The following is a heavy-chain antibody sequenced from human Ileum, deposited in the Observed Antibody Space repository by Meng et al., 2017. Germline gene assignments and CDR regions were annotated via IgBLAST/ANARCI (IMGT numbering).Heavy chain of an antibody. CDR2: VYHSGST. V-gene: IGHV4-4*02. Sequence: HVEVPESGPGLVKPWETLSHTCCASVSSIESNNWWTWIRQPPGQGLEWIGEVYHSGSTNYNPSLQSRVTISIDNSKNRFSLSLNSVTAADTAIYYCARADYVRYFDLWGRGTLVTVSS. CDR1: VSSIESNNW. J-gene: IGHJ2*01. D-gene: IGHD3-10*02. CDR3: ARADYVRYFDL.